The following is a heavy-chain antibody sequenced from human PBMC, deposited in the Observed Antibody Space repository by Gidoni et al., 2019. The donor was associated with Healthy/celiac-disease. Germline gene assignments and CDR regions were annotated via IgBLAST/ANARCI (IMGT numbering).Heavy chain of an antibody. V-gene: IGHV3-30*02. CDR2: IRYDGSNK. D-gene: IGHD3-10*01. J-gene: IGHJ3*02. CDR3: AKAPLWFRETHDAFDI. Sequence: QVQLVESGGGVVQPGGSLRLSCAASGFTFSSYGMHWVRQAPGKGLEWVAFIRYDGSNKYYADSVKGRFTISRDNSKNTLYLQMNSLRAEDTAVYYCAKAPLWFRETHDAFDIWGQGTMVTVSS. CDR1: GFTFSSYG.